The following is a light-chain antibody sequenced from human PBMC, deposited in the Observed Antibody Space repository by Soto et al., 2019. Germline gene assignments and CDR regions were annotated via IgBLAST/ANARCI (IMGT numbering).Light chain of an antibody. V-gene: IGKV3-11*01. CDR1: QSVSSY. J-gene: IGKJ4*01. CDR2: DAS. Sequence: EIVLTQSPATLSLSPGERATLSCRASQSVSSYLTWYQQKPGQAPRLLIYDASKRATGIPARFSGSGSGADFTLTISSLEPEDFAVYLCQQRSNWPVTFGRGTKVEIK. CDR3: QQRSNWPVT.